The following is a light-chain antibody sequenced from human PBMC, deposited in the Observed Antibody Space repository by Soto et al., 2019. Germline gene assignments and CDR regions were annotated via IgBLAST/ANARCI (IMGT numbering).Light chain of an antibody. V-gene: IGLV2-14*01. CDR3: SSYTSSSTLV. CDR1: SSDVGAYNS. CDR2: DVS. Sequence: QSVLTQPASVSGSPGQSITISCTGTSSDVGAYNSVAWYQHNPGEAPKLMIYDVSNRPSGVSSRFSGSKSANTASLSIYGLQADDEADYYCSSYTSSSTLVFGTATKVTVL. J-gene: IGLJ1*01.